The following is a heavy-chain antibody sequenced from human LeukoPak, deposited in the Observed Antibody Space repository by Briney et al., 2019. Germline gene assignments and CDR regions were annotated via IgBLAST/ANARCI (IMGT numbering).Heavy chain of an antibody. CDR2: ISSSGSAI. J-gene: IGHJ4*02. Sequence: GGSLRLSCAASGFTFSDYYMSWIRQAPGKGLEWVSYISSSGSAIYYADSVKGRFTISRDNAKNSLYLQMNSLRAEDTAVYYCARDLPYGDYVDYWGQGTLVTVSP. V-gene: IGHV3-11*01. CDR3: ARDLPYGDYVDY. CDR1: GFTFSDYY. D-gene: IGHD4-17*01.